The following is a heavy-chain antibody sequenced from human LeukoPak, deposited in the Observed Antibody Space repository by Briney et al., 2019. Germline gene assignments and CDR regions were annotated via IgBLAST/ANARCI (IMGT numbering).Heavy chain of an antibody. Sequence: GGSLRLSCAASGFKFDDYAMHWVRQIPGKGLEWVASINWSSGFRDYGDSVKGRVTISRDNAKNSLHLQMNSLTAEDTAVYYCAKEGRLKPPDYWGQGTLVTVSS. CDR2: INWSSGFR. J-gene: IGHJ4*02. CDR1: GFKFDDYA. V-gene: IGHV3-9*01. CDR3: AKEGRLKPPDY.